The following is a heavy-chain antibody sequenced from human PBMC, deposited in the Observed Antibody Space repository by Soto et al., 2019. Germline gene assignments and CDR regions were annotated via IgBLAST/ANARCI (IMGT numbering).Heavy chain of an antibody. Sequence: ASVKVSCKVSGYTLTELSMHWVRQAPGKGLEWMGGFDPEDGETIYAQKFQGRVTMTEDTSTDTAYMELSSPRSEDTAVYYCARGRGSASRVYYYMDVWGKGTTVTVSS. CDR3: ARGRGSASRVYYYMDV. D-gene: IGHD6-13*01. V-gene: IGHV1-24*01. CDR1: GYTLTELS. J-gene: IGHJ6*03. CDR2: FDPEDGET.